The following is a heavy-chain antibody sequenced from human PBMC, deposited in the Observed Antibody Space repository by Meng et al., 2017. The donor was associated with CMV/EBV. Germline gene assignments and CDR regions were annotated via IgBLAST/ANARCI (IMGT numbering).Heavy chain of an antibody. CDR3: ASRYCSGGSCYSSPLDY. D-gene: IGHD2-15*01. CDR1: GGSFSGYY. Sequence: VQLTHEGAGRFKPSETLALTCAVYGGSFSGYYWSWIRQPPGKGLEWIGEINHSGSTNYNPSLKSRFTISVDTSKNQFSLKLSSVTAADTAVYYCASRYCSGGSCYSSPLDYWGQGTLVTVSS. V-gene: IGHV4-34*01. CDR2: INHSGST. J-gene: IGHJ4*02.